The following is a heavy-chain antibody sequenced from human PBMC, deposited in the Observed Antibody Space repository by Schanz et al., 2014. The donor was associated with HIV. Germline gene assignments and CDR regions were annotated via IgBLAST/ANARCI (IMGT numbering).Heavy chain of an antibody. J-gene: IGHJ5*02. CDR1: GGTFNNSA. D-gene: IGHD1-26*01. Sequence: QVHLVQSGAAVTQPGSSVTVSCKASGGTFNNSAINWVRQAPGQGLEWMGQVIPMFGTANFAQKFQGRLTITADDSTSTAYMELSSLRSEDSAIYYCARASYSGTYYTWFDPWGQGTLVTVSS. CDR3: ARASYSGTYYTWFDP. V-gene: IGHV1-69*01. CDR2: VIPMFGTA.